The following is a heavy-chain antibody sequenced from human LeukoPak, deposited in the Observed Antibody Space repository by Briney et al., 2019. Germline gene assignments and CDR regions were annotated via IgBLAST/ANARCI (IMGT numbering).Heavy chain of an antibody. CDR1: GYTFTNNA. D-gene: IGHD3-16*01. J-gene: IGHJ4*02. CDR3: TRVGAYDYVRDFTLDYQFDS. V-gene: IGHV3-23*01. CDR2: ISNSGAKT. Sequence: GGSLRLSCAASGYTFTNNAMSWVRQAPGKGLDWVSSISNSGAKTYYADSVKGRFTISRDNSNKTLYLQMNSLRAEDTAVYYCTRVGAYDYVRDFTLDYQFDSWGQGTLLTVSS.